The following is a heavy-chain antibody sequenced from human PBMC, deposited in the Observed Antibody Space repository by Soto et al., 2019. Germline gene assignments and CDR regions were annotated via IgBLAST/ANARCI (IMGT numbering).Heavy chain of an antibody. CDR2: IIPIFGTA. Sequence: SVKVSCKASGGTFSSYAISWVRQAPGQGLEWMGGIIPIFGTANYAQKFQGRVTITADKSTSTAYMELSSLRSEDTAVYYCASSYYDFWSGYTGLRPYYYGMDVWGQGTTVTVYS. CDR3: ASSYYDFWSGYTGLRPYYYGMDV. CDR1: GGTFSSYA. D-gene: IGHD3-3*01. V-gene: IGHV1-69*06. J-gene: IGHJ6*02.